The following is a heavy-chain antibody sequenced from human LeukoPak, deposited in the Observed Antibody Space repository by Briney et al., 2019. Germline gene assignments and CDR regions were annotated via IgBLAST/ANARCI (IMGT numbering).Heavy chain of an antibody. D-gene: IGHD3-22*01. CDR2: ITTRGGST. CDR3: ARDAAYDSSGYPEYYFDY. Sequence: GGSLRLSCAASGFTFSSYSMTWVRQAPGKGLEWVSTITTRGGSTYYADSVRGRFTISRDNSNNTLYLQMNSLRAEDTAVYYCARDAAYDSSGYPEYYFDYWGQGTLVTVSS. CDR1: GFTFSSYS. J-gene: IGHJ4*02. V-gene: IGHV3-23*01.